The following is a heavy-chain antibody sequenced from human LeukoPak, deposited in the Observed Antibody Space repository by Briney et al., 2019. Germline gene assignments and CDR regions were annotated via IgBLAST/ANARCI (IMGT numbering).Heavy chain of an antibody. CDR1: GGSISSGGYY. J-gene: IGHJ5*02. CDR3: ARALITMIVVGTFDP. Sequence: TSETLSLTCTVSGGSISSGGYYWSWIRQHPGKGLEWIGYIYYSGSTYYNLSLKSRVTISVDTSKNQFSLKLSSVTAADTAVYYCARALITMIVVGTFDPWGQGTLVTVSS. V-gene: IGHV4-31*03. CDR2: IYYSGST. D-gene: IGHD3-22*01.